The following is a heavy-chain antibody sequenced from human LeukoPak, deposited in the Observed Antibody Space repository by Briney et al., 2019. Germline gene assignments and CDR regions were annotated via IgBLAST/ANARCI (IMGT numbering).Heavy chain of an antibody. D-gene: IGHD3-3*02. CDR3: ARGQFWSGYSI. CDR2: INHRRST. CDR1: GGSFSGYY. Sequence: SETLSLTCAVYGGSFSGYYWGWIRQPPGKGLEWIGEINHRRSTNYNPSLKSRVTMSVDTSKNQFSLNLSSVTAADTAVYYCARGQFWSGYSIWGQGTLVTVSS. J-gene: IGHJ4*02. V-gene: IGHV4-34*01.